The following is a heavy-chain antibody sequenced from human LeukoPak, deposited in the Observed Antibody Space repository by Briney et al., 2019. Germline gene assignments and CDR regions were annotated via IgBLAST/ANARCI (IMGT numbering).Heavy chain of an antibody. V-gene: IGHV4-59*01. CDR2: IYYSGST. J-gene: IGHJ3*02. D-gene: IGHD3-22*01. CDR1: GGSISSYY. Sequence: SQTLSLTCTVSGGSISSYYWSWIRQPPGKGVEWIGYIYYSGSTNYNPSLKSRVTISVDTSKNQFSLKLSSVTAADTAVYFCAGYDSSTYYAFDIWGQGTLVTVSS. CDR3: AGYDSSTYYAFDI.